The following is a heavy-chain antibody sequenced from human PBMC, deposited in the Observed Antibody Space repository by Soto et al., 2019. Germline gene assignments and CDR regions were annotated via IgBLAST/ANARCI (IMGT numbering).Heavy chain of an antibody. Sequence: SVKVSCKASGGTFSSYAISWVRQAPGQGLEWMRGIIPIFGTANYAQKFQGRVTITADESTSTAYMELSSLRSEDAAVYYCARVAGIVLVPAASPHYYYGMDVWG. CDR2: IIPIFGTA. V-gene: IGHV1-69*13. CDR1: GGTFSSYA. CDR3: ARVAGIVLVPAASPHYYYGMDV. J-gene: IGHJ6*02. D-gene: IGHD2-2*01.